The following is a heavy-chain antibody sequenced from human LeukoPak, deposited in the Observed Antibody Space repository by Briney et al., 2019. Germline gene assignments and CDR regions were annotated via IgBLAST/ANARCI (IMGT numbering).Heavy chain of an antibody. Sequence: ASVKVSCKASGYTFTSYDINWVRQATGQGLEWMGWMNPNSGNTGYAQKFQGRVTMTRNTSISTAYMELSSLRSEDTAVYYCARASSGWHHTEFDYWGQGTLVTVSS. CDR2: MNPNSGNT. D-gene: IGHD6-19*01. CDR3: ARASSGWHHTEFDY. J-gene: IGHJ4*02. CDR1: GYTFTSYD. V-gene: IGHV1-8*01.